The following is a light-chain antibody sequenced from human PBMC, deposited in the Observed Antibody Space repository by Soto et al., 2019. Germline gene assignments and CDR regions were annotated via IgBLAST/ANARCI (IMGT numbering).Light chain of an antibody. CDR3: QQYNKWPLIT. CDR1: QSISIG. CDR2: GAS. V-gene: IGKV3D-15*01. Sequence: EIVMTQSPATLSVSPGETATLSCRASQSISIGLAWYRQKPGQPPRLLIDGASTRATGTPARFSGSGSGTEFTLTISSLQSEDFALYYCQQYNKWPLITFGQGTRLEIK. J-gene: IGKJ5*01.